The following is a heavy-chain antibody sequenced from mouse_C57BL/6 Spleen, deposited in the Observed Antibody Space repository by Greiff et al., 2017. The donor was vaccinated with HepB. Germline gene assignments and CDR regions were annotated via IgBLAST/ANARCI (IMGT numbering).Heavy chain of an antibody. CDR2: INPSNGGT. V-gene: IGHV1-53*01. J-gene: IGHJ4*01. D-gene: IGHD1-3*01. CDR1: GYTFTNYW. CDR3: ARSPLYDYDAMDY. Sequence: QVQLQQPGTELVKPGASVKLSCKASGYTFTNYWMHWVKQRPGQGLEWIGNINPSNGGTNYNEKFKSKATLTVDTSSSTAYMQLSSLTSEDSAVYYCARSPLYDYDAMDYWGQGTSVTVSS.